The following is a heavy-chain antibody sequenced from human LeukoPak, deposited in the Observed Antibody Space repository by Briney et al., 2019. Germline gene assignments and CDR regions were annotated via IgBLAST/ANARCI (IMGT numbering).Heavy chain of an antibody. Sequence: AGGSLRLSCAASGFTFSSSAMSWVRQAPGKGLEWVSAISNNGGYTYYADSVQGRFTISRDNSKSTLCLQMNSLRAEDTAVYYCAKCRGITEFDYWGQGTLVTVSS. V-gene: IGHV3-23*01. J-gene: IGHJ4*02. CDR3: AKCRGITEFDY. CDR2: ISNNGGYT. CDR1: GFTFSSSA.